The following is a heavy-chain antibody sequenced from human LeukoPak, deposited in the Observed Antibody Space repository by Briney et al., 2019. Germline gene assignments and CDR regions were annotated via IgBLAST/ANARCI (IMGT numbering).Heavy chain of an antibody. D-gene: IGHD3-22*01. V-gene: IGHV4-61*01. Sequence: ASETLSLTCTVSGGSVSSGSYYWGWIRQPPGRGLEWIGYIYYSGSTNYNPSLKRRVTISVDTSKNQFSLTVSSVTAADTAVYCCARANRYYDWDYWGQGTLVTVSS. J-gene: IGHJ4*02. CDR3: ARANRYYDWDY. CDR2: IYYSGST. CDR1: GGSVSSGSYY.